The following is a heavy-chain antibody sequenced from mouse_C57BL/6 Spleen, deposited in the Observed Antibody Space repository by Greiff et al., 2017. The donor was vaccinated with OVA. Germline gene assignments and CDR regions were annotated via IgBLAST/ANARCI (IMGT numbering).Heavy chain of an antibody. Sequence: EVKVEESGGGLVKPGGSLKLSCAASGFTFSDYGMHWVRQAPEKGLEWVAYISSGSSTIYYADTVKGRFTISRDNAKNTLFLQMTSLRSEDTAMCYCARRGNPYYAMDYWGQGTSVTVSS. CDR1: GFTFSDYG. J-gene: IGHJ4*01. V-gene: IGHV5-17*01. CDR2: ISSGSSTI. CDR3: ARRGNPYYAMDY.